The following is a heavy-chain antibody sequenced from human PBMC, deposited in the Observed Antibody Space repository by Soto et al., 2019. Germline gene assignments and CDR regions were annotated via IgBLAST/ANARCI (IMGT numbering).Heavy chain of an antibody. CDR3: ARDTNFWSGYYTGWFDP. V-gene: IGHV1-18*01. D-gene: IGHD3-3*01. Sequence: ASVKVSCKASGYTFTSYGISWVRQAPGQGLEWMGWISAYNGNTNYAQKLQGRVTMTTDTSTSTAYMELRSLRSDDTAVYYCARDTNFWSGYYTGWFDPWGQGTLVTVSS. CDR2: ISAYNGNT. J-gene: IGHJ5*02. CDR1: GYTFTSYG.